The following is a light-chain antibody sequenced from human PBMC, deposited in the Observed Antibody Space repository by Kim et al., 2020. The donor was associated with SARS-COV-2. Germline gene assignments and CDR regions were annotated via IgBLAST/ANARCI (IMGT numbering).Light chain of an antibody. J-gene: IGLJ1*01. Sequence: YDVHWYQQLPGTAPKLLIYDNINRPSGVPDRFSGSKSGTSASLAITGLQAEEEADYYCQSYDSSLSGFVFGTGTKVTVL. CDR2: DNI. CDR1: YD. V-gene: IGLV1-40*01. CDR3: QSYDSSLSGFV.